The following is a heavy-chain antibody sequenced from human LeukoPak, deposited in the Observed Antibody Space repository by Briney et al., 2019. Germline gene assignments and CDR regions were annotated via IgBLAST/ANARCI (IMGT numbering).Heavy chain of an antibody. CDR1: GYTLTELS. Sequence: ASVKVSCKVSGYTLTELSMHWVRQAPGQGLEWMGWIDPNSGGTNYAQKFQGRVTMTRDTSISTAYMELSRLRSDDTAVYYCAREKVRGVIIYWGQGTLVTVSS. CDR2: IDPNSGGT. CDR3: AREKVRGVIIY. V-gene: IGHV1-2*02. D-gene: IGHD3-10*01. J-gene: IGHJ4*02.